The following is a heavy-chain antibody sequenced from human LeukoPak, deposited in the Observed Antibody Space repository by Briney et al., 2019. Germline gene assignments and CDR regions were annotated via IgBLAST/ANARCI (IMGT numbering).Heavy chain of an antibody. CDR3: ARGPIVSTSGWFRGDNYFDY. Sequence: SETLSLTCAVYGGSFSGYYWSWIRQPPGKGLEWIGEINHSGSTNYNPSLKSRVTISVDTSKNQFSLKLSSVTAADTAVYYCARGPIVSTSGWFRGDNYFDYWGQGTLVTVSS. V-gene: IGHV4-34*01. CDR1: GGSFSGYY. J-gene: IGHJ4*02. CDR2: INHSGST. D-gene: IGHD6-19*01.